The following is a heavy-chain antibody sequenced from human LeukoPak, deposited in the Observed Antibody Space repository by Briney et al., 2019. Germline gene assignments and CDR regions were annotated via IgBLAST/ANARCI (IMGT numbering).Heavy chain of an antibody. Sequence: SGGSLRLSCAASGFRVSDVYMNWVRQAPGKGLEWVSAISGSGGSTYYADSVMGRFTISRDNSKNTLYLQMNSLRAEDTAVYYCAKVYCSSTSCYFTTAPDNSFDYWGQGTLVTVSS. V-gene: IGHV3-23*01. CDR1: GFRVSDVY. J-gene: IGHJ4*02. CDR3: AKVYCSSTSCYFTTAPDNSFDY. D-gene: IGHD2-2*01. CDR2: ISGSGGST.